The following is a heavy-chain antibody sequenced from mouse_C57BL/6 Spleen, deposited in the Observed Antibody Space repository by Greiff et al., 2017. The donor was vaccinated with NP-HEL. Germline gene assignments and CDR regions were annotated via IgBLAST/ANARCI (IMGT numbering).Heavy chain of an antibody. D-gene: IGHD3-3*01. CDR1: GYTFTSYW. V-gene: IGHV1-64*01. Sequence: QVQLQQPGAELVKPGASVKLSCKASGYTFTSYWMHWVKQRPGQGLEWIGMIHPNSGSTNYNEKFKSKATLTVDKSSSTAYMQLSSLTSEDSAVYYCAREGDIYAMDYWGQGTSVTVSS. J-gene: IGHJ4*01. CDR2: IHPNSGST. CDR3: AREGDIYAMDY.